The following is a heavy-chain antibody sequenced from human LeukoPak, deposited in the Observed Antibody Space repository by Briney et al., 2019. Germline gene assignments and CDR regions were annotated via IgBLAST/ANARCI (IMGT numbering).Heavy chain of an antibody. Sequence: SVNVSCKACGGTFSRYASSWVGLDPGHRLEWLGVVMPILCTANYPQKFQARVTITADKSTRTAYMELSSLRSEDTAVYYCARALVRGVINWFDPWGQGTLVTVSS. V-gene: IGHV1-69*06. D-gene: IGHD3-10*01. CDR2: VMPILCTA. CDR3: ARALVRGVINWFDP. J-gene: IGHJ5*02. CDR1: GGTFSRYA.